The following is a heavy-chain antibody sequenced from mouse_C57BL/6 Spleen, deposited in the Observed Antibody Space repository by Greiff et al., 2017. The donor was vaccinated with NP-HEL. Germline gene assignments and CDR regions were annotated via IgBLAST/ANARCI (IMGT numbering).Heavy chain of an antibody. V-gene: IGHV5-9-1*02. D-gene: IGHD1-1*01. J-gene: IGHJ2*01. Sequence: EVKLMESGEGLVKPGGSLKLSCAASGFTFSSSAMSWVRQTPEKRLEWVAYISSGGDYIYYADTVKGRFTISRDNARNTLYLQMSSLKSEDTAMYYCTRGSSYGNFDYWGQGTTLTVSS. CDR2: ISSGGDYI. CDR3: TRGSSYGNFDY. CDR1: GFTFSSSA.